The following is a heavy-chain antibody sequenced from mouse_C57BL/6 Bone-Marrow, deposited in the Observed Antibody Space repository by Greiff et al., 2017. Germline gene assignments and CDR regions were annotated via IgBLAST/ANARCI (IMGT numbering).Heavy chain of an antibody. CDR1: GFTFSSYA. V-gene: IGHV5-4*01. CDR3: ARGDPYYGRDYWYVDV. J-gene: IGHJ1*03. Sequence: EVQGVESGGGLVKPGGSLKLSCAASGFTFSSYAMSWVRQTPEKRLEWVATISDGGSYTYYPDNVKGRFTISRDNAKNNLYLQMSHLKSEDSAMYYCARGDPYYGRDYWYVDVGGTGTTVTVSA. D-gene: IGHD1-1*01. CDR2: ISDGGSYT.